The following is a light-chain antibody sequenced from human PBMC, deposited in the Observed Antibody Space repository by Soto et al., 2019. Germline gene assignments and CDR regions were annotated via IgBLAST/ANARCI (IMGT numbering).Light chain of an antibody. J-gene: IGLJ3*02. V-gene: IGLV2-11*01. Sequence: QSALTQPRSVSGSPGQSVTISCSGTNSDLVSWYQQHPGKAPKFIIYYVSQRPSGVPDRFSGSKSGNTASLTISGLQPEDEADYYCCASAGSPTWVFGGGTK. CDR1: NSDLV. CDR2: YVS. CDR3: CASAGSPTWV.